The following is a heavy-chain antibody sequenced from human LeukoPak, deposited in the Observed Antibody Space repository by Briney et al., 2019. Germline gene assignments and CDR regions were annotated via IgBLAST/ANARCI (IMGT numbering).Heavy chain of an antibody. V-gene: IGHV4-34*01. CDR3: ARGHPRSTYYYDSSGRGDY. CDR1: GGSFSGYY. D-gene: IGHD3-22*01. J-gene: IGHJ4*02. CDR2: INHSGST. Sequence: SETLSLTCAVYGGSFSGYYWSWIRQPPGKGLEWIGEINHSGSTNYNPFLKSRVTISVDTSKNQFSLKLSSVTAADTAVYYCARGHPRSTYYYDSSGRGDYWGQGTLVTVSS.